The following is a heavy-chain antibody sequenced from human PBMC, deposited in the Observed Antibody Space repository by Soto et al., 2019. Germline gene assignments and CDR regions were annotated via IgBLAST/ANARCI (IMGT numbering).Heavy chain of an antibody. CDR3: VKDYAIAVAGADILFDV. J-gene: IGHJ4*02. CDR1: GFAFNIYG. D-gene: IGHD6-19*01. V-gene: IGHV3-30*18. CDR2: IAHDRRRK. Sequence: QVHLVESGGGVVQAGRSLRLSCAASGFAFNIYGVHWVRQAPGKGLEWVADIAHDRRRKDYADSVKGRFTVPRDNSKNKLYMQMNRLRDNDTAEYYCVKDYAIAVAGADILFDVWGQGTLVSVSS.